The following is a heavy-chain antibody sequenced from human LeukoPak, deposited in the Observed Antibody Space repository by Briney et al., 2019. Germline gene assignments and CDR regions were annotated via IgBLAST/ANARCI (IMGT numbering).Heavy chain of an antibody. D-gene: IGHD6-13*01. V-gene: IGHV3-74*01. CDR3: ARVAAAEESYYYYYMDV. J-gene: IGHJ6*03. CDR2: INSDGSSR. Sequence: AGGSLRLSCAASGFTFRSYWMHWVRQVPGKGLVWVSRINSDGSSRSYADSVEGRFTISRDNAKNTLYLQMNSLRADDTAVYYCARVAAAEESYYYYYMDVWGKGTTVTVSS. CDR1: GFTFRSYW.